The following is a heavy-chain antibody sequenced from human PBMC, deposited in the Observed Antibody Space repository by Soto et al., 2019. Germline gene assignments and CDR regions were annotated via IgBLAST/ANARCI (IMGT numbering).Heavy chain of an antibody. CDR1: GFTFSSYG. D-gene: IGHD3-3*01. J-gene: IGHJ5*02. Sequence: VGSLRLSCAASGFTFSSYGMHWVRQAPGKGLEWVAVISYDGSNKYYADSVKGRFTISRDNSKNTLYLQMNSLRAEDTAVYYCAKDLEGYDFWSGYLIDPCGQRTLVTVSS. V-gene: IGHV3-30*18. CDR3: AKDLEGYDFWSGYLIDP. CDR2: ISYDGSNK.